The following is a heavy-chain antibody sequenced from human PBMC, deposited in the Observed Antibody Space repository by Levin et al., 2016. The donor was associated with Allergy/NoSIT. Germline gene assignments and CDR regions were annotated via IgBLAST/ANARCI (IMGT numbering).Heavy chain of an antibody. D-gene: IGHD3-10*01. V-gene: IGHV1-3*01. CDR2: INGGNGDT. Sequence: ASVKVSCKASGYTFTRHAMHWVRQAPGQRPEWMGWINGGNGDTKYSEKFQGRVTITSDTSASTAYMELSSLRSEDTAVYYCASLLLLYGNTLSDYGMDVWGQGTTVTVSS. J-gene: IGHJ6*02. CDR1: GYTFTRHA. CDR3: ASLLLLYGNTLSDYGMDV.